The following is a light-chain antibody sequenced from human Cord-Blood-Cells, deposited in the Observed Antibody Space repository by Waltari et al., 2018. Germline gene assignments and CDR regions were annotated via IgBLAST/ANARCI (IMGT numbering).Light chain of an antibody. J-gene: IGKJ5*01. CDR1: QSISSY. V-gene: IGKV1-39*01. CDR3: QQSYSTPIT. Sequence: DIQMTQPQSSLSAPVGDIVTITCRASQSISSYLNWYQQKPGKAPKLLIYAASSLQSGVPSRFSGSGSGTDFTLTISSLQPEDFATYYCQQSYSTPITFGQGTRLEIK. CDR2: AAS.